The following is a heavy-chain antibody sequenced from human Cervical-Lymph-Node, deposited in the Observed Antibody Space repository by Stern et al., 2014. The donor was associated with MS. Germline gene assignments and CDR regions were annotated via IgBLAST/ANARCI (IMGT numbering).Heavy chain of an antibody. D-gene: IGHD1-1*01. V-gene: IGHV3-53*01. CDR1: GFTVSRDY. CDR3: ARDTSSPERSDW. CDR2: KTNVGST. J-gene: IGHJ4*02. Sequence: EVHLVESGGGVIQPGGSLRLSCTASGFTVSRDYMTWVRQAPGKGLAWVSLKTNVGSTFYTDSVKGRFTISRDDSKNTVYLHMTSLRAEDTAMYYCARDTSSPERSDWWGQGTLVTVSS.